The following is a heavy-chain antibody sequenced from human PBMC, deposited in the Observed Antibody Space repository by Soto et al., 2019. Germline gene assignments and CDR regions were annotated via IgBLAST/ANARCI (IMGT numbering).Heavy chain of an antibody. V-gene: IGHV3-23*01. D-gene: IGHD3-10*01. Sequence: PGGSLRLSCAASGFTFSSYAMSWVRQAAGKGLDWVSLISGSGGSTYYADSVKGRFTISRDNSKNTLYLQMNSLRAEDTAVYYCAKVRVGDYYGSGSYYHMTDYWGQGTLVTVSS. CDR3: AKVRVGDYYGSGSYYHMTDY. CDR2: ISGSGGST. CDR1: GFTFSSYA. J-gene: IGHJ4*02.